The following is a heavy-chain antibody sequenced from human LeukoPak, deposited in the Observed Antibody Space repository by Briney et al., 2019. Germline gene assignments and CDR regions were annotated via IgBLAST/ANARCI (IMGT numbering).Heavy chain of an antibody. V-gene: IGHV1-18*01. CDR3: ARDSPTYYYDSSGYPDAFDI. D-gene: IGHD3-22*01. J-gene: IGHJ3*02. CDR1: GYTFTSYG. CDR2: ISAYNGNT. Sequence: ASVNVSCKASGYTFTSYGISWVRQAPGQGLEWMGWISAYNGNTNYARKLQGRVTMTTDTSTSTAYMELRSLRSDDTAVYYCARDSPTYYYDSSGYPDAFDIWGQGTMVTVSS.